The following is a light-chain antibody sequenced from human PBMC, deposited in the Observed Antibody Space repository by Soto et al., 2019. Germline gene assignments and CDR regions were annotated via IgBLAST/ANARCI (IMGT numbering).Light chain of an antibody. Sequence: QSALTQPAYVSGSPGQSITISCTGTSRDVGGYKSVSWYQQHPGKAPKLIIYEVSNRPSGVSNRFSGSKSGNTASLTISGLQAEDEADYHCSSYTSSSTWVFGGGTKLTVL. J-gene: IGLJ3*02. V-gene: IGLV2-14*01. CDR2: EVS. CDR1: SRDVGGYKS. CDR3: SSYTSSSTWV.